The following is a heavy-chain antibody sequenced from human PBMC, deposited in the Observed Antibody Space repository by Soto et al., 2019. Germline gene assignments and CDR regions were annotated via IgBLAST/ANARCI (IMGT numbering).Heavy chain of an antibody. V-gene: IGHV3-30*18. CDR1: GFTFSSYG. Sequence: QVKLVESGGGVVQPGRSLRLSCAASGFTFSSYGMHWVRQAQGKGLEWVAVLSYDGSNKYYADSVKGRFTISSDNSKNSMYLQMNRLRAEDTAVYYCAKGAFYGDQVSFFDYWGQGALVTVSS. CDR3: AKGAFYGDQVSFFDY. CDR2: LSYDGSNK. J-gene: IGHJ4*02. D-gene: IGHD4-17*01.